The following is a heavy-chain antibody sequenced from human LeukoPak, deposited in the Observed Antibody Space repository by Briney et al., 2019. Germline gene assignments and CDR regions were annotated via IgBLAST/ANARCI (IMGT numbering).Heavy chain of an antibody. CDR3: ARDHYYDSSGYIRAGDAFDI. V-gene: IGHV3-21*01. CDR2: ISSSRSYI. D-gene: IGHD3-22*01. Sequence: TTGGSLRLSCAASGFTFSSNTMNWVRQAPGKGLEWVSSISSSRSYIYYADSVKGRFIISRDNAKNSLYLQMNSLRAEDTAVYYCARDHYYDSSGYIRAGDAFDIWGQGTMVTVSS. J-gene: IGHJ3*02. CDR1: GFTFSSNT.